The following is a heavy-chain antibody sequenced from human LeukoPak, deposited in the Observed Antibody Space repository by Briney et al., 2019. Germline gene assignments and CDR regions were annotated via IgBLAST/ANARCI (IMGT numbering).Heavy chain of an antibody. Sequence: GGSLRLSCAVSGFTFSNAWMSWVRQAPGKGLEWVSLIYSDGRTYYADSVKGRCTISRDGSKNTLYLQMNSLRVEDTAVYYCARGLFLSGYLDAFDIWGQGTVVTVSS. CDR1: GFTFSNAW. D-gene: IGHD3-22*01. J-gene: IGHJ3*02. CDR3: ARGLFLSGYLDAFDI. CDR2: IYSDGRT. V-gene: IGHV3-53*01.